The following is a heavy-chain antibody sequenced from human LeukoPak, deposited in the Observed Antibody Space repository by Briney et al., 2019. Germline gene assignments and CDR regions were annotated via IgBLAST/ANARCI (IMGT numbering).Heavy chain of an antibody. CDR2: IIPIFGTA. V-gene: IGHV1-69*13. D-gene: IGHD4-17*01. CDR3: ARHVDYGDLGVAGYYFDY. J-gene: IGHJ4*02. Sequence: GASVKVSCKASGGTFSSYAISWVRQAPGQGLEWMGGIIPIFGTANYAQKFQGRVTITADESTSTAYMELSSLRSEDTAVYYCARHVDYGDLGVAGYYFDYWGQGTLVTVSS. CDR1: GGTFSSYA.